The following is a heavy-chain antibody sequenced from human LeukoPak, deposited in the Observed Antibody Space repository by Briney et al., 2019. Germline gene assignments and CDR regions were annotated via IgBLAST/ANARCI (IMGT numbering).Heavy chain of an antibody. V-gene: IGHV3-66*01. Sequence: GGFLRLSCAASGFAVSTNYMSWVRQAPGKGLEWVSVIYSGGSTFYADSVKGRFTISRDNSKNTLYLQMNSLRAEDTAVYYCASDSYSPEYFQHWGQGTLVTVSS. D-gene: IGHD2-15*01. CDR2: IYSGGST. CDR1: GFAVSTNY. CDR3: ASDSYSPEYFQH. J-gene: IGHJ1*01.